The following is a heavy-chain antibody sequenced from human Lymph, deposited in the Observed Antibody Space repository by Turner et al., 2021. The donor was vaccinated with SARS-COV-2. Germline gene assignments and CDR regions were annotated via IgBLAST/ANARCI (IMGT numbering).Heavy chain of an antibody. V-gene: IGHV5-51*01. J-gene: IGHJ4*02. D-gene: IGHD5-12*01. CDR3: ARLPIARGYSGYDFYYFDY. Sequence: EVQLVQSGAEVKKPGESLKISCKGSGYSFPTYWIGWVRQMPGKGLEWMGIIYPGDSDTRYSPSFQGQVTISADKSISTAYLQWSSLKASDTAMYYCARLPIARGYSGYDFYYFDYWGQGTLATVSS. CDR2: IYPGDSDT. CDR1: GYSFPTYW.